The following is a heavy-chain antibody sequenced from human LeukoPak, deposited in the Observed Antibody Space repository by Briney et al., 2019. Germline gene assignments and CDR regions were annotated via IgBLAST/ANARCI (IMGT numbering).Heavy chain of an antibody. CDR2: ISGSGDNT. Sequence: GGSLRLSCAASGFTFSSYALTWVRQAPGKGLEWVSGISGSGDNTDYADSVKGRFTISRDNSKNTLYLQMNSLRAEDTAVYYCAKGDGSTFDYWGQGTLVTVSS. CDR1: GFTFSSYA. V-gene: IGHV3-23*01. J-gene: IGHJ4*02. CDR3: AKGDGSTFDY. D-gene: IGHD3-10*01.